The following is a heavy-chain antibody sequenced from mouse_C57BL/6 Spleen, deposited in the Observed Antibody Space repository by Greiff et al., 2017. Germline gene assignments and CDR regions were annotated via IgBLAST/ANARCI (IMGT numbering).Heavy chain of an antibody. V-gene: IGHV1-61*01. Sequence: VQLQQPGAELVRPGSSVKLSCKASGYTFTSYWMDWVKQRPGQGLEWIGNIYPSDSETHYNQKFKDKATLTVDKSSSTAYMQLSSLTSEDSAVYYCARRGDYDGGYYAMDYWGQGTSVTVSS. D-gene: IGHD2-4*01. CDR2: IYPSDSET. CDR3: ARRGDYDGGYYAMDY. J-gene: IGHJ4*01. CDR1: GYTFTSYW.